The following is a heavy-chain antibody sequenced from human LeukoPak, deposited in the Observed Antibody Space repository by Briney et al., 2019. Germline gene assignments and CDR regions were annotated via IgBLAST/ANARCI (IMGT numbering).Heavy chain of an antibody. D-gene: IGHD1-26*01. CDR2: IYYSGST. CDR1: GGSISSYY. Sequence: SETLSLTCTVSGGSISSYYWSWIRQPPGKGLEWIGYIYYSGSTNYNPSLKSRVTISVDTSKNQFSLKLSSVTAADTAVYHCARASGSSDFDYWGQGTLVTVSS. J-gene: IGHJ4*02. V-gene: IGHV4-59*01. CDR3: ARASGSSDFDY.